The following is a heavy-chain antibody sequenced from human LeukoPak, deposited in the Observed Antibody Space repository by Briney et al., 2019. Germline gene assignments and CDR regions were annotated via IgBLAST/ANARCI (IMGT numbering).Heavy chain of an antibody. D-gene: IGHD3-9*01. CDR2: IYYSGST. CDR3: AREPAMRYYDILTGYWGVWHYIDY. V-gene: IGHV4-59*01. Sequence: KSSETLSLTCTVSGGSISSYYWSWIRQPPGKGLEWIGYIYYSGSTNYNPSLKSRVTISVDTSKNQFSLKLSSVTAADTAVYYCAREPAMRYYDILTGYWGVWHYIDYWGQGTLVTVSS. J-gene: IGHJ4*02. CDR1: GGSISSYY.